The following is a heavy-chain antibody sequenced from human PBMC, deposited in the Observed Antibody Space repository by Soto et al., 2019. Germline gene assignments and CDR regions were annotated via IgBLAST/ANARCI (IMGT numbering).Heavy chain of an antibody. CDR3: ARGGKHSRSWYELAAFDI. CDR1: RGTFSRYN. Sequence: SVKVSCKASRGTFSRYNISWVRQAPGQGLEWMGGIIPIFGTANYAQKAQGRVTITADESTSTAYMELSSLRSEDTAVYFCARGGKHSRSWYELAAFDIWG. CDR2: IIPIFGTA. J-gene: IGHJ3*02. D-gene: IGHD6-13*01. V-gene: IGHV1-69*13.